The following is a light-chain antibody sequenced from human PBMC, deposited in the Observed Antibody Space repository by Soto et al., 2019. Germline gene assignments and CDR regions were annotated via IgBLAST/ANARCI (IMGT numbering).Light chain of an antibody. CDR1: NSDVGDYRS. J-gene: IGLJ1*01. Sequence: QSVLTQPASVSGSPGQSITISCTGTNSDVGDYRSVSWYQQHPGKAPKLVIYDVSNRPSGVPYRFSGSKSGNTASLTISGLQAEDEADYYCSSYTSTSTQVFGTGTKVTVL. V-gene: IGLV2-14*03. CDR2: DVS. CDR3: SSYTSTSTQV.